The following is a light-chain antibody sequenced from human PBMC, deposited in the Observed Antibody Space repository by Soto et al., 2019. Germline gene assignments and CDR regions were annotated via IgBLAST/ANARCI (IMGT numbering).Light chain of an antibody. CDR1: QSVNSR. J-gene: IGKJ5*01. CDR2: GAS. V-gene: IGKV3-20*01. Sequence: EIVLTQSPGTLALSPGERATLSCRASQSVNSRLAWYQHKPGQAPRLLISGASNRASGIPARFSAWGSGTDFTLTISRVDPADFAFYICQQYFTSPITFGQGTRLEIK. CDR3: QQYFTSPIT.